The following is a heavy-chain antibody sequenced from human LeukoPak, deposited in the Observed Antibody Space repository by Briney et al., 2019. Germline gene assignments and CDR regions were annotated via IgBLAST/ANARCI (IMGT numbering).Heavy chain of an antibody. CDR2: IYTSGST. CDR3: ARIGDWAEKYYLDY. J-gene: IGHJ4*02. V-gene: IGHV4-4*07. Sequence: SETLSLTCTVSGGSISSYYWSWIRQPAGKGLEWIGRIYTSGSTNYNPSLKSRVTMSVDTSKNQFSLKLSSVTAADTAVYYCARIGDWAEKYYLDYWGQGTLVTVSS. CDR1: GGSISSYY. D-gene: IGHD2-21*01.